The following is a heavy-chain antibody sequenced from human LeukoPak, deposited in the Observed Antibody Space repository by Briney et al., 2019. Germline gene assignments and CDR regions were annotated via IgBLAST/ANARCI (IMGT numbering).Heavy chain of an antibody. Sequence: WASVKVSCKASGYTFTSYGISWVRQAPGQGLEWMGWISGYNGNMKYVQKFQGRVTMTTDTSTSTAYMELRSLTSDDTAIYYCARDDYRDYGGPFYYCGQGSLVTVSS. D-gene: IGHD4-17*01. CDR3: ARDDYRDYGGPFYY. CDR2: ISGYNGNM. CDR1: GYTFTSYG. V-gene: IGHV1-18*01. J-gene: IGHJ4*02.